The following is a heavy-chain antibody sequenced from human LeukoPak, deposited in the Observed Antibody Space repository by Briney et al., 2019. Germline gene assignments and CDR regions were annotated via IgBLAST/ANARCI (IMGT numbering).Heavy chain of an antibody. Sequence: PGGSLRLSCAASGFTFSSYGMHWVRQAPGKGLDWVAFIRYDGRNKHYADSVKGRFTISRDNSKNTLYLQMNSLRTEDTAVYYCARGPSGYHNTGGQGTLVTVSS. CDR2: IRYDGRNK. D-gene: IGHD5-12*01. J-gene: IGHJ4*02. CDR1: GFTFSSYG. CDR3: ARGPSGYHNT. V-gene: IGHV3-30*02.